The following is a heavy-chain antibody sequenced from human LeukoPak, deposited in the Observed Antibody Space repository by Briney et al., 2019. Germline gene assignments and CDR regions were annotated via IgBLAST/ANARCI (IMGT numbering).Heavy chain of an antibody. D-gene: IGHD1-26*01. J-gene: IGHJ4*02. CDR2: IKQDGSTK. V-gene: IGHV3-7*01. CDR1: GFTFSNSW. CDR3: TRDTDGSLDH. Sequence: GGSLRLSCAASGFTFSNSWMAWVRQAPGKGLQWVANIKQDGSTKHYADSLKGRSTISRDNPKNSLYLQMNNLRADDTAVYYCTRDTDGSLDHWGQGILVTVAS.